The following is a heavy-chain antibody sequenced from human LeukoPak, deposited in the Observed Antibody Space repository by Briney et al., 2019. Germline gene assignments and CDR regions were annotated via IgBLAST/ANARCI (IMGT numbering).Heavy chain of an antibody. V-gene: IGHV3-9*01. D-gene: IGHD6-19*01. CDR2: ISWNSGSI. CDR1: GFTFDDYA. J-gene: IGHJ1*01. CDR3: AKGPPIAVAGIRYFQH. Sequence: GGSLRLSCAASGFTFDDYAMHWVRQAPGKGLEWVSGISWNSGSIGYADSVKGRFTISRDNAKNSLYLQMNSLRAEDTALYYCAKGPPIAVAGIRYFQHWGQGTLVTVSS.